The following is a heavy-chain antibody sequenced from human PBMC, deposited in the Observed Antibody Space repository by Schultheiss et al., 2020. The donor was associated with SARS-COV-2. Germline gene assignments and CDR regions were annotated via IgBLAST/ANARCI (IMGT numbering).Heavy chain of an antibody. CDR3: TTDRIYDYIWGSYRLGDY. CDR1: GFTFSSYG. Sequence: GGSLRLSCAASGFTFSSYGMHWVRQAPGKGLEWVAVISYDGSNKYYADSVKGRFTISRDNSKNTLYLQMNSLKTEDTAVYYCTTDRIYDYIWGSYRLGDYWGQGTLVTVSS. CDR2: ISYDGSNK. D-gene: IGHD3-16*02. J-gene: IGHJ4*02. V-gene: IGHV3-30*03.